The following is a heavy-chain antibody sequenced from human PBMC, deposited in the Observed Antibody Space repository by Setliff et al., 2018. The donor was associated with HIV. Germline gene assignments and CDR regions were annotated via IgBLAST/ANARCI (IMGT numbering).Heavy chain of an antibody. CDR3: ARRPSSYNWFDP. CDR1: GYIFTNYW. Sequence: GESLKISCKGSGYIFTNYWIGWVRQTPEKGLEWMGNIYPDDSDAEYNPSFEGHVTMSVDKSITTVYLQWTSLKSSDTAIYYCARRPSSYNWFDPWGQGTLVTVSS. J-gene: IGHJ5*02. D-gene: IGHD6-6*01. CDR2: IYPDDSDA. V-gene: IGHV5-51*01.